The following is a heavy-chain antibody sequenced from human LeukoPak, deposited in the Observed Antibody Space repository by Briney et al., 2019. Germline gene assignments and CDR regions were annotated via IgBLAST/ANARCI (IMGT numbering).Heavy chain of an antibody. D-gene: IGHD4-23*01. V-gene: IGHV3-49*03. CDR2: IRSKAYGGTT. CDR3: TTGFTTVVTYYYYGMDV. Sequence: GGSLRLSCTTSGFTFGDYAMSWFRQAPGKGLEWVGFIRSKAYGGTTECAASVKGRFTISRDDSKSIAYLQMNSLKTEDTAVYYCTTGFTTVVTYYYYGMDVWGQGTTVTVSS. J-gene: IGHJ6*02. CDR1: GFTFGDYA.